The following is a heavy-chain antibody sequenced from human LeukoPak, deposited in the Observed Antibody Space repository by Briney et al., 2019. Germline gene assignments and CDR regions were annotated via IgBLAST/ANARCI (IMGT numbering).Heavy chain of an antibody. D-gene: IGHD6-19*01. V-gene: IGHV3-23*01. CDR3: AKHGSGRYFDY. J-gene: IGHJ4*02. CDR1: GFTFSGSA. Sequence: GGSLRLSCAASGFTFSGSAMSWVRQAPGKGLEWVSGISDSGGKTYYADSMKGRFTISRDNSKNTLYLQMNSLRAEDTAVYYCAKHGSGRYFDYWGQGTLVTVSS. CDR2: ISDSGGKT.